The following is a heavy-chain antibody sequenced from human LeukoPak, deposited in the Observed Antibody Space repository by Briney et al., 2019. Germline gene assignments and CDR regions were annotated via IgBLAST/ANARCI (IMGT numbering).Heavy chain of an antibody. CDR2: IYSTGYT. J-gene: IGHJ3*02. CDR3: ATTSSSWPRYAFDI. Sequence: GGSLRLSCAASGFTFSSYAINWVRQAPGKGLEWVSVIYSTGYTYYADSVKGRFTISRDNSKNTLYLQLNSLRAEDTAVYYCATTSSSWPRYAFDIWGQGTMVTVSS. V-gene: IGHV3-23*05. D-gene: IGHD6-13*01. CDR1: GFTFSSYA.